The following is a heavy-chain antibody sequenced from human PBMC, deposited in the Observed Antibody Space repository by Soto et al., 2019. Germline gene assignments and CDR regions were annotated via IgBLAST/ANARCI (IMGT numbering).Heavy chain of an antibody. V-gene: IGHV3-15*07. CDR3: TTVGSRTFNYYYYGMDV. D-gene: IGHD2-2*01. Sequence: PGGSLRLSCAASGFTFSNAWMNWVRQASGKGLEWVGRIKNKTDGGTTDYAAPVKGRFTISRDDSKNTLYLQMNSLKTEDTAVYYCTTVGSRTFNYYYYGMDVWGQGTTVTVSS. CDR2: IKNKTDGGTT. J-gene: IGHJ6*02. CDR1: GFTFSNAW.